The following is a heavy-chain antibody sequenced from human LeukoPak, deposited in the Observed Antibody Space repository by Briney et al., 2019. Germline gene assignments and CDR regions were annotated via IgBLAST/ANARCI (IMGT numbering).Heavy chain of an antibody. V-gene: IGHV3-23*01. Sequence: GGSLRLSCAASGFTFSSYAMSWVRQAPGKGLEWVSDISGSGGSTYYADSVKGRFTISRDNSKNTLYLQMNSLRAEDTAVYYCAKDVGTGYCSSTSCQDDYWGQGTLVTVSS. CDR2: ISGSGGST. J-gene: IGHJ4*02. CDR1: GFTFSSYA. D-gene: IGHD2-2*01. CDR3: AKDVGTGYCSSTSCQDDY.